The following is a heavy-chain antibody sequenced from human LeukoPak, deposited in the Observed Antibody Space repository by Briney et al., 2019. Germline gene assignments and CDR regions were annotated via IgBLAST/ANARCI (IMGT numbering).Heavy chain of an antibody. V-gene: IGHV4-39*01. Sequence: PSETLSLTCTVPGGSISSSTYYWGWIRQPPGKGLEWIGNIYYSGTTYYNPSLKSRVTISVDTSKNQFSLKLSSVTAADTGVYYCARRTVPGTSFEDYWGQGTLVTVSS. CDR1: GGSISSSTYY. CDR3: ARRTVPGTSFEDY. CDR2: IYYSGTT. J-gene: IGHJ4*02. D-gene: IGHD6-19*01.